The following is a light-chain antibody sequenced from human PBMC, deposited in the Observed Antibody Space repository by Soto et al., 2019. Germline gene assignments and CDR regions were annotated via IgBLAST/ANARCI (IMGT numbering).Light chain of an antibody. V-gene: IGKV1-5*01. CDR1: QSISSW. CDR2: DAS. J-gene: IGKJ1*01. CDR3: QQYNSFWT. Sequence: DIQMTQSPSTLSASVGDRVTITFRASQSISSWLAWYQQKPGKAPKLLIFDASNLENGVPSRFSGSGSGTEFTLTISSLQPEDFATYYCQQYNSFWTFGQGTKVDI.